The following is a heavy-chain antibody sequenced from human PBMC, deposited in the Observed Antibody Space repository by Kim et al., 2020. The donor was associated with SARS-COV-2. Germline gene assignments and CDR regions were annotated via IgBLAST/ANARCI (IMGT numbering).Heavy chain of an antibody. D-gene: IGHD3-10*01. Sequence: SETLSLTCTVSGGSISSYYWSWIRQPPGKGLEWIGYIYYSGSTNYNPSLKSRVTISVDTSKNQFSLKLSSVTAADTAVYYCARGAYYSDGLWFGEQLYGMDVWGQGTTDTVSS. CDR2: IYYSGST. CDR1: GGSISSYY. CDR3: ARGAYYSDGLWFGEQLYGMDV. J-gene: IGHJ6*02. V-gene: IGHV4-59*01.